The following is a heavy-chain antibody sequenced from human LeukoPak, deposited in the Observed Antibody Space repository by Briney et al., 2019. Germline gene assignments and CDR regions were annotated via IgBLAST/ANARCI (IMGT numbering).Heavy chain of an antibody. CDR2: ISYSGST. J-gene: IGHJ5*02. D-gene: IGHD3-22*01. CDR3: VSYYTLDKWFDP. CDR1: GVSVSSGTYY. Sequence: SGTLSLTCTVSGVSVSSGTYYWGWIRQPPGKGLEWIGYISYSGSTKVNPSLKSRVTISIDTSKTQFSQKLSSVTAADTAVYYCVSYYTLDKWFDPWGQGTLVTVSS. V-gene: IGHV4-61*01.